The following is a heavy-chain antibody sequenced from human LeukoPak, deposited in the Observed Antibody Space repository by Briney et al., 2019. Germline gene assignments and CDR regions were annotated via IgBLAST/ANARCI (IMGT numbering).Heavy chain of an antibody. Sequence: GGSLRLSCAASGFTFSSYGIHWVRQAPGKGLEWVSAISGSGGSTYYADSVKGRFAISRDNSKNTLYLQMNSLRAEDTAVYYCAKDDSSDFWSGYSLVYWGQGTLVTVSS. CDR2: ISGSGGST. V-gene: IGHV3-23*01. CDR1: GFTFSSYG. J-gene: IGHJ4*02. CDR3: AKDDSSDFWSGYSLVY. D-gene: IGHD3-3*01.